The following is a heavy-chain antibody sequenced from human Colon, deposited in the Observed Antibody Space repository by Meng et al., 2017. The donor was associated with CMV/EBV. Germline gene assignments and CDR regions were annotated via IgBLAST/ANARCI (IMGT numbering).Heavy chain of an antibody. J-gene: IGHJ4*02. CDR3: ARDKGFLGGTFDY. CDR1: GFTFSSYE. CDR2: ITSSGTKI. D-gene: IGHD1-26*01. Sequence: GESLKISCAASGFTFSSYEMNWVRQAPGKGLEWVSYITSSGTKIYYADSVKGRFTVSRDDARDSLYLQLNSLRVEDTALYYCARDKGFLGGTFDYWGQGTLVTVSS. V-gene: IGHV3-48*03.